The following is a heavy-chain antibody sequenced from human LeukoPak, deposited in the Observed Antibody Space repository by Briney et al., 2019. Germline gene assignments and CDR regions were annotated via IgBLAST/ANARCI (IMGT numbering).Heavy chain of an antibody. J-gene: IGHJ4*02. Sequence: PVASVKVSCKASGGTFSSYAISWVRQAPGQGLEWMGGIIPIFGTANYAQKFQGRVTITADKSTSTAYMELSSLRSEDTAVYYCSRVGGDDVPFDYWGQGTLVTVSS. CDR1: GGTFSSYA. CDR3: SRVGGDDVPFDY. D-gene: IGHD4-17*01. CDR2: IIPIFGTA. V-gene: IGHV1-69*06.